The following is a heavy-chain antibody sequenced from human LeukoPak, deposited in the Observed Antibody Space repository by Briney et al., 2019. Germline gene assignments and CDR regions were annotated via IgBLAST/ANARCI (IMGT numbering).Heavy chain of an antibody. J-gene: IGHJ4*02. CDR1: GFTFSSYW. CDR3: ARALITIFGVVIFDY. D-gene: IGHD3-3*01. V-gene: IGHV3-7*01. Sequence: GGSLRLSCAASGFTFSSYWMSWVRQAPGKGLEWVANIKQDGSEKYYVDSVKGRFTISRDNAKNSLYLQMNSLRAEDTAVYYCARALITIFGVVIFDYWGQGTPVTVSS. CDR2: IKQDGSEK.